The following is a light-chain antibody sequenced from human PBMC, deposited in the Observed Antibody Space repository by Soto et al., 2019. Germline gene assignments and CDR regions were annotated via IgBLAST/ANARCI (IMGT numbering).Light chain of an antibody. CDR1: QAISSS. V-gene: IGKV1-9*01. CDR3: QHLNDYRYT. CDR2: AAS. J-gene: IGKJ2*01. Sequence: DIQLTQSPSFLSASVGDRVTITCRASQAISSSLAWYQHNPGKAPKLLIYAASTLQNGGPSSFCGSGSGTEFTLTISSLQPEDFATYYGQHLNDYRYTFGQGTKVEIK.